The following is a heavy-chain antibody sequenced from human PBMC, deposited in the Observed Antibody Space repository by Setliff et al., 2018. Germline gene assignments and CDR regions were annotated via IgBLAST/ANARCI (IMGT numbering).Heavy chain of an antibody. J-gene: IGHJ4*02. CDR3: ARLATDYGDYESLNYFDY. Sequence: PGESLKISCKGSGYSFTSYWIGWVRQMPGEGLEWMGILYPGDSDTRYSPSFQGQVTISADKSISTAYLQWSSLKASDTAMYYCARLATDYGDYESLNYFDYGGQGTLVTVSS. CDR2: LYPGDSDT. D-gene: IGHD4-17*01. CDR1: GYSFTSYW. V-gene: IGHV5-51*01.